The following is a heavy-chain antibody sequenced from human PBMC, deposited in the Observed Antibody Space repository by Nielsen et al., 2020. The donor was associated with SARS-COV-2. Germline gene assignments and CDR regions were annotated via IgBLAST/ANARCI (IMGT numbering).Heavy chain of an antibody. CDR1: GFTFSSYA. CDR3: AKARDFWSGYHYYYYGMDV. J-gene: IGHJ6*02. D-gene: IGHD3-3*01. V-gene: IGHV3-23*01. Sequence: GESLKISCAASGFTFSSYAMSWVRQAPGKGLEWVSAISGSGGSTYYADSVKGRFTISRDNSKNTLYLQMNSLRAEDTAVYYCAKARDFWSGYHYYYYGMDVWGQGTTVTFSS. CDR2: ISGSGGST.